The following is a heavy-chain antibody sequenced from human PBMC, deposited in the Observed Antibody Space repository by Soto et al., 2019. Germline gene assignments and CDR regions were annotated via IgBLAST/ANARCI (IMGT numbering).Heavy chain of an antibody. V-gene: IGHV5-51*01. CDR1: GYRFNTYW. CDR2: IYPDDSDI. Sequence: PGESLKISCKASGYRFNTYWIPWVRQMPGKGLEWVGIIYPDDSDIKYSPSFQGQVTISADRSNSIAYLQGGSLKASDTAIYFCARHFDSGGYFPDYWGQGTKITVS. CDR3: ARHFDSGGYFPDY. D-gene: IGHD3-22*01. J-gene: IGHJ4*02.